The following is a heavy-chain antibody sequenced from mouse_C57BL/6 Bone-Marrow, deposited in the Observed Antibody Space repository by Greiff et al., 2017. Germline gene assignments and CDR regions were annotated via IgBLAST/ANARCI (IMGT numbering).Heavy chain of an antibody. CDR3: ASPGSSMVDFDY. CDR1: GYSFTGYY. CDR2: INPSTGGT. J-gene: IGHJ2*01. V-gene: IGHV1-42*01. Sequence: VQLQQSGPELVKPGASVKISCKASGYSFTGYYMNWVKQSPEKGLEWIGEINPSTGGTTYNQKFKAKATLTVDKSSSTAYLPLKYLTSEDSAVDDSASPGSSMVDFDYGGPGTTLTVSS. D-gene: IGHD1-1*01.